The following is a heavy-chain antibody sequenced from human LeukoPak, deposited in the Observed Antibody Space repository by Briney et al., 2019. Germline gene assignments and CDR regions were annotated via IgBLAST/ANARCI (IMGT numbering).Heavy chain of an antibody. D-gene: IGHD1-26*01. Sequence: MPSETLSLTCSVSAGSIASSTHLWGWIRQTPGEGLEWIGSVFFQNTYYNPSLQSRVSISVDTSKSQFSLDFRSVTGAHTALYYCARHRGSTGFFDFWGRGIVVTVSS. V-gene: IGHV4-39*01. CDR1: AGSIASSTHL. J-gene: IGHJ4*02. CDR3: ARHRGSTGFFDF. CDR2: VFFQNT.